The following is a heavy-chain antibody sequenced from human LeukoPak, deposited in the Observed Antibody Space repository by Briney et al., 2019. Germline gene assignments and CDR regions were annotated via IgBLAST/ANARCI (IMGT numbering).Heavy chain of an antibody. CDR1: GFPFSNYW. D-gene: IGHD2-15*01. Sequence: GGSLRLSCAASGFPFSNYWMHWVPQAPGKGLVCVSRINEDGWTTDYADSVKGRFAISRDNAKNTLYLQMNSLRAEDAAVYYCARDVAGMDGYWGQGTLVTVSS. V-gene: IGHV3-74*01. CDR2: INEDGWTT. J-gene: IGHJ4*02. CDR3: ARDVAGMDGY.